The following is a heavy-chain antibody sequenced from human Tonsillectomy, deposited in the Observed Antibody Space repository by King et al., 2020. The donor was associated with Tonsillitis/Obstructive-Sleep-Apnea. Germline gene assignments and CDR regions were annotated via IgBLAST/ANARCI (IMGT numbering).Heavy chain of an antibody. D-gene: IGHD6-13*01. CDR3: ARRDGGSSWSKDYYYMDV. V-gene: IGHV5-51*01. Sequence: VQLVESGAEVKKAGESLKISCKGSGYSFSSYWIGWVRQMPGKGLEWRGIIYPGDSDTRYSPSFQGQVTISADKSISTAYLQWSSLKASDTAMYYCARRDGGSSWSKDYYYMDVWGKGTTVTVSS. CDR1: GYSFSSYW. J-gene: IGHJ6*03. CDR2: IYPGDSDT.